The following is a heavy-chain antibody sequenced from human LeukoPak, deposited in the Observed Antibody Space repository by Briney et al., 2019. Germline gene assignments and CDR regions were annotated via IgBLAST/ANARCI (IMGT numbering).Heavy chain of an antibody. V-gene: IGHV3-23*01. J-gene: IGHJ4*02. CDR2: ISGSGGST. CDR3: AKDGYSSSSRDFGY. D-gene: IGHD6-6*01. Sequence: PGGSLRLSCAASGFTFSSYAMSWVRQAPGKGLEWVSAISGSGGSTYYADSVKGRFTISRDNSKNTLYLQMNSLRAEDTAVYYSAKDGYSSSSRDFGYWGQGTLVTVSS. CDR1: GFTFSSYA.